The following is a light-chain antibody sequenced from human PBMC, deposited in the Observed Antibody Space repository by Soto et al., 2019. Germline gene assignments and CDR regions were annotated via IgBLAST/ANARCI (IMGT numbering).Light chain of an antibody. J-gene: IGLJ2*01. CDR2: DVN. V-gene: IGLV2-14*03. CDR1: SSDIGAYNF. Sequence: QSALTQPASVSGSPGQSITISCTGTSSDIGAYNFVSWYQQHPGKAPKLMLYDVNIRPSGVSNRFSGSKSGNTASLTISGLQAEDEADYYCTSCRTSTTMIFGGGTKLTVL. CDR3: TSCRTSTTMI.